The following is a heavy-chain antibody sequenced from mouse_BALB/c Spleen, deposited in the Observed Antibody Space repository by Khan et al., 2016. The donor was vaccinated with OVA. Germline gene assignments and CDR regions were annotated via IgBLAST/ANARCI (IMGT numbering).Heavy chain of an antibody. Sequence: QVQLKESGPGLVAPSQSLSITCTVSGFSLSRYNIHWVRQPPGKGLEWLGMIWGGGGTDYNSTFKSRLNISKDNSKSQVFLKMNSLQTDDTAMYYCARAYYRYDGYYAMDYWGQGTSVTVSA. V-gene: IGHV2-6-4*01. CDR2: IWGGGGT. D-gene: IGHD2-14*01. J-gene: IGHJ4*01. CDR3: ARAYYRYDGYYAMDY. CDR1: GFSLSRYN.